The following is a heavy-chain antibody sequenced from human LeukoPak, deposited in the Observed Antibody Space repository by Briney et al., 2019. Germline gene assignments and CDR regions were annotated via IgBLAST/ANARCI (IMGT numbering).Heavy chain of an antibody. Sequence: PGGSLRLSCAASGFTFSTYNMNWVRQAPGKGPEWVSSITSTSSYIYYADSVKGRFTISRDNAKSSLYLQMNSLRDEDTAVYYCARDPYSGSYGDYYYYYMDVWGKGTTVTISS. CDR2: ITSTSSYI. CDR1: GFTFSTYN. J-gene: IGHJ6*03. D-gene: IGHD1-26*01. V-gene: IGHV3-21*01. CDR3: ARDPYSGSYGDYYYYYMDV.